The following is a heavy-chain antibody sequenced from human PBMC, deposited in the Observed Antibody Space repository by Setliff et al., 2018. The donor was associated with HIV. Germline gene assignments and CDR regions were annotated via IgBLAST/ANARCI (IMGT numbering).Heavy chain of an antibody. Sequence: PGGSLRLSCAASGFTFSSYSMTWVRQAPGTGLEWVSSIGTDGDATSYADSVSGRFTISRDNSKNTLYLQMNSLRAEDTAVYYCAKNLYRSGWAPLDYWGQGTLVTVSS. V-gene: IGHV3-23*01. CDR3: AKNLYRSGWAPLDY. J-gene: IGHJ4*02. CDR1: GFTFSSYS. D-gene: IGHD6-25*01. CDR2: IGTDGDAT.